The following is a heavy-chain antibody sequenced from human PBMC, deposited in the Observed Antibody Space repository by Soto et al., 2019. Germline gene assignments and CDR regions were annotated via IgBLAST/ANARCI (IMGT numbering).Heavy chain of an antibody. CDR3: ARHRIEVVWRGFDF. CDR2: SSYNGGT. CDR1: TDSSSVTNSY. J-gene: IGHJ4*02. D-gene: IGHD3-10*01. Sequence: LSLPCTVSTDSSSVTNSYWGWIRQPPGKGLQWIGSSSYNGGTFYNPSLKGRVVISFDTSKKQSSLQVTSVTAADTAVYFCARHRIEVVWRGFDFWGQGSPVTVSS. V-gene: IGHV4-39*01.